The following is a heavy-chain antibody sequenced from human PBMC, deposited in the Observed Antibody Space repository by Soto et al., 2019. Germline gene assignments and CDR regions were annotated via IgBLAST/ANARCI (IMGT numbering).Heavy chain of an antibody. J-gene: IGHJ4*02. D-gene: IGHD5-18*01. Sequence: ASVKVSCKASGGTFSSYTISWVRQAPGQGLEWMGWIIPNNGITNYAQKLQGRVTMTTDKSTSTAYMELRSLRSDDTAVYYCGRAPDREKRAYSYGFTIYPPDYWGQGTLVTVSS. CDR3: GRAPDREKRAYSYGFTIYPPDY. CDR2: IIPNNGIT. V-gene: IGHV1-18*01. CDR1: GGTFSSYT.